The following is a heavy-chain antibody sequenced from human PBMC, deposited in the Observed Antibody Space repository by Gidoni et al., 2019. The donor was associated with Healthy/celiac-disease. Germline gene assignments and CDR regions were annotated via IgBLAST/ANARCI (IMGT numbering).Heavy chain of an antibody. CDR1: GFTFSGYG. D-gene: IGHD6-19*01. V-gene: IGHV3-33*08. CDR2: IWYDGSNK. CDR3: ARGGQWLAPFESALDAFDI. Sequence: QVQLVESGGGVVRAGRSLGLSGAASGFTFSGYGLHWFRQAPGKGLEWVAVIWYDGSNKYYADSVKGRFTISRDNSKNTLYLQMNSLRAEDTAVYDCARGGQWLAPFESALDAFDIWGQGTMVTVSS. J-gene: IGHJ3*02.